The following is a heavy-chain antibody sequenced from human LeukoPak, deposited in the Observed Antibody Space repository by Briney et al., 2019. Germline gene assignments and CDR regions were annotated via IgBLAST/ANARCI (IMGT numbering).Heavy chain of an antibody. CDR3: ARSSLGDY. Sequence: PGGSLRLSCAPSGFTFSSYGMHWVRQAPGKGLEWVAFIPYDGSNEYYADSVKGRFTISRDKSKNTLYLQMNSLRVEDTAGYYCARSSLGDYWGQGTLVTVSS. V-gene: IGHV3-30*02. CDR1: GFTFSSYG. D-gene: IGHD7-27*01. CDR2: IPYDGSNE. J-gene: IGHJ4*02.